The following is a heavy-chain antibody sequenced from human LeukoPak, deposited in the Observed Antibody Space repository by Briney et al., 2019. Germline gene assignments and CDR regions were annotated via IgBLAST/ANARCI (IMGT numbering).Heavy chain of an antibody. CDR2: IKQDGSTR. D-gene: IGHD1-26*01. Sequence: GGSLRLSCAASGFTFTNSWMAWVRQAPGKGLEWVANIKQDGSTRQYVESLKGRFTISRDNPKNSLYLQMSSLRADDTAVYYCARDTDGSLDYWGQGILVTVAS. CDR1: GFTFTNSW. V-gene: IGHV3-7*01. CDR3: ARDTDGSLDY. J-gene: IGHJ4*02.